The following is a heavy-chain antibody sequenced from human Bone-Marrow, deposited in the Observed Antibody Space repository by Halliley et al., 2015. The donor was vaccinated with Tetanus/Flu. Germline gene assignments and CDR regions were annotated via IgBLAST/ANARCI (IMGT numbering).Heavy chain of an antibody. Sequence: EGVSTISGSAYSTYYADSVKGRFTISRDNSKNTLYLQRNSLRDDDTAVYYCAKARGGYYYDDWGQGTLVTVSS. V-gene: IGHV3-23*01. CDR3: AKARGGYYYDD. D-gene: IGHD3-22*01. CDR2: ISGSAYST. J-gene: IGHJ4*02.